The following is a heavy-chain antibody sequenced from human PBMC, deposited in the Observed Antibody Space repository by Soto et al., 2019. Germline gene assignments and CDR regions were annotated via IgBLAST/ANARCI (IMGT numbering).Heavy chain of an antibody. J-gene: IGHJ6*04. Sequence: SGTLALTCAASGGSISSAGYSWCWIRQPPGKGLEWIGYMYHSGSTYYNPSLKSRVTISVDTSKNQFSLKLSSVTAADTAVYYCAREGSYKNYYYYGMDVWGKGTTVTVSS. CDR3: AREGSYKNYYYYGMDV. D-gene: IGHD2-15*01. CDR2: MYHSGST. V-gene: IGHV4-30-2*01. CDR1: GGSISSAGYS.